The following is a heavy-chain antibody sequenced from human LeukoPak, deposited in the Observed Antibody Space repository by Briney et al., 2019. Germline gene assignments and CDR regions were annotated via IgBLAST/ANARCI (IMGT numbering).Heavy chain of an antibody. J-gene: IGHJ6*02. CDR3: ARAPPPLRFLEWLSPMDV. CDR1: GGSISSGGYY. CDR2: IYYSGSI. V-gene: IGHV4-31*03. Sequence: SETLSLTCTVSGGSISSGGYYWSWLRQHPGKGREWFGYIYYSGSIYYNPSLKSRVTISVDTSKNQFSLKLSSVTAADTAVYYCARAPPPLRFLEWLSPMDVWGQGTTVTVSS. D-gene: IGHD3-3*01.